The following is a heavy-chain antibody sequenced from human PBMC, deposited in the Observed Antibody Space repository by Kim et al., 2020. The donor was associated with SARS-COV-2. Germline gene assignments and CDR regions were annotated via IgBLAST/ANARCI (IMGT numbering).Heavy chain of an antibody. D-gene: IGHD6-13*01. J-gene: IGHJ6*02. CDR3: ARDLPAYSSSWYGYGMDV. CDR2: ISYDGSNK. CDR1: GFTFSSYA. Sequence: GGSLRLSCAASGFTFSSYAMHWVRQAPGKGLEWVAVISYDGSNKYYADSVKGRFTISRDNSKNTLYLQMNSLRAEDTAVYYCARDLPAYSSSWYGYGMDVWGQGTTVTVSS. V-gene: IGHV3-30*04.